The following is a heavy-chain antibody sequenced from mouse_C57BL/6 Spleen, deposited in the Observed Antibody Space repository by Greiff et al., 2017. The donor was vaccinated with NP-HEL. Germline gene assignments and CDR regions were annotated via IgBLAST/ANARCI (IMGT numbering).Heavy chain of an antibody. V-gene: IGHV1-53*01. CDR2: INPSNGGT. CDR1: GYTFTSYW. D-gene: IGHD1-1*01. Sequence: QVQLQQPGTELVKPGASVKLSCKASGYTFTSYWMHWVKQRPGQGLEWIGNINPSNGGTNYNEKFKSKATLTVDKSSSTAYMQLSSLTSEDSAVYYCALITTVVANNYAMDYWGQGTSVTVSS. J-gene: IGHJ4*01. CDR3: ALITTVVANNYAMDY.